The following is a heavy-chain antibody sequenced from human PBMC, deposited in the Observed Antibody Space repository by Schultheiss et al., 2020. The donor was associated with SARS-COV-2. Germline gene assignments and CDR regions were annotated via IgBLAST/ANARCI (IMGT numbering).Heavy chain of an antibody. J-gene: IGHJ4*02. CDR2: IYTSGST. CDR3: ARGGLGMAFDY. D-gene: IGHD7-27*01. CDR1: GGSFSGYY. Sequence: SETLSLTCAVYGGSFSGYYWSWIRQPPGKGLEWIGSIYTSGSTNYNPSLKSRVTISVDTSKNQFSLKLSSVTAADTAVYYCARGGLGMAFDYWGQGTLVTVSS. V-gene: IGHV4-34*01.